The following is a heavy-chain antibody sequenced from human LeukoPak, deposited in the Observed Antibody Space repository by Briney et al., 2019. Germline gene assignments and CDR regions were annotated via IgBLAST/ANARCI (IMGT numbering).Heavy chain of an antibody. CDR3: ARATSGYSSGWYRIDY. CDR1: GDSVSSNSAA. J-gene: IGHJ4*02. CDR2: TYYRSRWYN. Sequence: SQTLSLTCAISGDSVSSNSAAWNWIRQSPSRGLEWLGRTYYRSRWYNDYAVSVKSRITINPDTSKNQFSLQLNSVTPEDTAVYYCARATSGYSSGWYRIDYWGQRTLVTVSS. V-gene: IGHV6-1*01. D-gene: IGHD6-19*01.